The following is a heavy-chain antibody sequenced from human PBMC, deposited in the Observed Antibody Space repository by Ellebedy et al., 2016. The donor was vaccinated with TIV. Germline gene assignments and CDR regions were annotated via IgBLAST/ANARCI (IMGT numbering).Heavy chain of an antibody. V-gene: IGHV3-7*04. D-gene: IGHD6-19*01. Sequence: PGGSLRLSCAASGFTFHNYWMNWVRHAPAKELAWVANIKQFGRVKYYVDSVKGRFTISRDNTNNSLYLQMNSLRAEDTAVYYCARDRAVGTMDAFDIWGQGTMVTVSS. CDR3: ARDRAVGTMDAFDI. CDR1: GFTFHNYW. J-gene: IGHJ3*02. CDR2: IKQFGRVK.